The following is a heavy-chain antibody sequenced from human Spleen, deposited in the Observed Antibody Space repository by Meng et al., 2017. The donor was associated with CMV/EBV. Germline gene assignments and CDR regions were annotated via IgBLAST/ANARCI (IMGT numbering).Heavy chain of an antibody. CDR2: INPTGGST. Sequence: ASVKVSCKASGYTFTRYYMNWVRQAPGQGLEWMGIINPTGGSTTYAQKFQGRVTMTRDTSISTAYMELSRLRSDDTAVYYCAREPPGPHFDYWGQGTLVTVSS. D-gene: IGHD2-2*01. J-gene: IGHJ4*02. CDR3: AREPPGPHFDY. CDR1: GYTFTRYY. V-gene: IGHV1-46*01.